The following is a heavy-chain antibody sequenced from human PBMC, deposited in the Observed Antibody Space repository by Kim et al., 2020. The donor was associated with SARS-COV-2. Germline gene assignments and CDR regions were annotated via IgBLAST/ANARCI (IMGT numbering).Heavy chain of an antibody. CDR3: ERVKGRYCGGDCYFAFEV. V-gene: IGHV4-39*07. CDR2: IYYAGDT. Sequence: SETLSLTCAVSGGSVSDPTYYLGWIRQPPGKGLEWIGSIYYAGDTFYNPSLKSRVTISVDMSKNQFSLKLSSVTAADTAVYYCERVKGRYCGGDCYFAFEVWGQGTMDTVSS. CDR1: GGSVSDPTYY. D-gene: IGHD2-21*02. J-gene: IGHJ3*01.